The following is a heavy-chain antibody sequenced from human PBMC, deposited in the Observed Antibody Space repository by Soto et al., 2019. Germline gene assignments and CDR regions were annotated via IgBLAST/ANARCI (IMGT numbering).Heavy chain of an antibody. Sequence: EASVKVSCKASGYTFTSYYMHWVRQAPGQGLEWMGIINPSGGSTSYAQKFQGRVTMTRDTSTSTVYMELSSLRSEDTAVYYCAXDRLGSYGPLRSYYFDYWGQATLGTVSS. J-gene: IGHJ4*02. D-gene: IGHD5-18*01. V-gene: IGHV1-46*01. CDR2: INPSGGST. CDR3: AXDRLGSYGPLRSYYFDY. CDR1: GYTFTSYY.